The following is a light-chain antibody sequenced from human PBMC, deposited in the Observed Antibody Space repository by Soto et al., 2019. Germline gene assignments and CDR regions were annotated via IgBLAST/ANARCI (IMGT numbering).Light chain of an antibody. J-gene: IGKJ1*01. CDR1: QSVSSSY. CDR2: DAS. V-gene: IGKV3-20*01. Sequence: EIVLTQSPGTLSLSPGERATLSCRAGQSVSSSYLAWYQQKPGQAPRLLIYDASNRATGIPARFSGSGSGTDFTLTISRLEPEDFAVYYCQQYGSSGTFGQGTKV. CDR3: QQYGSSGT.